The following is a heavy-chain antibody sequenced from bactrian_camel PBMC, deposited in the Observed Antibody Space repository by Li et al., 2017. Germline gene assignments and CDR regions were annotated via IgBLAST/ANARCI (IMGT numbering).Heavy chain of an antibody. CDR1: GDAYGRNC. Sequence: QVQLVESGGGSVQAGGSLRLSCAASGDAYGRNCIGWFRVRPGKEREGVAAISVGGRTYYADSVKGRFTISRDNSKNMLYLEMNSLKSEDTALYYCSRTWLYWGQGTQVTVS. CDR3: SRTWLY. D-gene: IGHD1*01. CDR2: ISVGGRT. V-gene: IGHV3S55*01. J-gene: IGHJ4*01.